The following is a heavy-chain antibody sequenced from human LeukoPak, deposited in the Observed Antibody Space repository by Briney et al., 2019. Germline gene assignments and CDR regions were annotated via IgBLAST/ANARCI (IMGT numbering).Heavy chain of an antibody. CDR1: GGSISSGSYY. V-gene: IGHV4-61*02. J-gene: IGHJ5*02. Sequence: PSETLSLTCTVSGGSISSGSYYWSWIRQPAGKGLEWIGRIYTSGSTNYNPSLKSRVTISVDTSKNQFSLKLSSVTAADTAVYYCAREPQWPNWFDPWGQGTLVTVSS. CDR2: IYTSGST. CDR3: AREPQWPNWFDP. D-gene: IGHD6-19*01.